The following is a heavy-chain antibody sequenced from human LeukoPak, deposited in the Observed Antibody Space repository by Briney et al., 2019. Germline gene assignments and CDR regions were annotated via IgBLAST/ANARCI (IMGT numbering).Heavy chain of an antibody. Sequence: PSETLSLTCGVSGYSISSGYFWVWIRQPPGKGLEWIGSVYHTGATYYNPSLRSPVTISVDTSKNQFSLELNSVTAADTAVYYCGRDLGLTISANWFDPWGQGTLVTVSS. V-gene: IGHV4-38-2*02. D-gene: IGHD3-3*01. CDR2: VYHTGAT. CDR1: GYSISSGYF. CDR3: GRDLGLTISANWFDP. J-gene: IGHJ5*02.